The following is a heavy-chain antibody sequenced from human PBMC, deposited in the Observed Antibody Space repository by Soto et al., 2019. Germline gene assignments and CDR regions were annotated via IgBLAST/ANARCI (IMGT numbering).Heavy chain of an antibody. CDR3: ARDLYFFGSGTSFDH. D-gene: IGHD3-10*01. Sequence: EVQLVESGGGLVQPGGTLRLSCAASGFTFSSYEMNWVRQAPGAGLEWVSYIGTSGSTIYYSDSVKGRFTISRDNAKNSLYVQMNSLRAEDTAVYYCARDLYFFGSGTSFDHWGQGTLVTVSS. CDR1: GFTFSSYE. V-gene: IGHV3-48*03. CDR2: IGTSGSTI. J-gene: IGHJ4*02.